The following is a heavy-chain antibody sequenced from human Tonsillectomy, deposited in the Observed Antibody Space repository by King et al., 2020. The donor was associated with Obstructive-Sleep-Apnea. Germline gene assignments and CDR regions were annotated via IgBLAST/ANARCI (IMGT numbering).Heavy chain of an antibody. CDR2: INHRGST. J-gene: IGHJ3*02. Sequence: VQLQQWGAGLLKPSETLSLTCAVYGGSFSGYYWSWIRQPPGKGLEWIGEINHRGSTNYNPSLKSRVTISVDTSKNQFSLKLSSVTAADTAVYYCAIRAGHDAFDIWGQGTMVTVSS. CDR1: GGSFSGYY. CDR3: AIRAGHDAFDI. D-gene: IGHD2-2*01. V-gene: IGHV4-34*01.